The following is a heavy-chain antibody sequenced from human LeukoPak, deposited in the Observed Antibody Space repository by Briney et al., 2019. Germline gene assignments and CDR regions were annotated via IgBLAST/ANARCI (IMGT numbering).Heavy chain of an antibody. CDR1: VGTFSSYA. V-gene: IGHV1-69*05. Sequence: SVKVSCKSSVGTFSSYAISWVRQAPGQGLEWMGGIIPIFGTANYAQKFQGRVTITTDESTSTAYMELSSLRSEDTAVYYCARAEHYYDSSGYCLDYWGQGTLVTVSS. J-gene: IGHJ4*02. D-gene: IGHD3-22*01. CDR2: IIPIFGTA. CDR3: ARAEHYYDSSGYCLDY.